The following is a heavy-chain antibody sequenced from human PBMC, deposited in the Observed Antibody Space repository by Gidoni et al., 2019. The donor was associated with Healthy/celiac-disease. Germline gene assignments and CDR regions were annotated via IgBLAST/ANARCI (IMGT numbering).Heavy chain of an antibody. CDR1: GCTFSSYS. D-gene: IGHD3-22*01. CDR3: ARDVYDSSGYGDY. J-gene: IGHJ4*02. Sequence: EVQLVESGGGLVKPAGSLRVSWAAYGCTFSSYSMNWVRQAPGKGLEWVSSISSSSSYIYYSDSVKRRFTISRDTAKNSLYLQMTSLRAEDTAVYYCARDVYDSSGYGDYWGQGTLVTVSS. CDR2: ISSSSSYI. V-gene: IGHV3-21*01.